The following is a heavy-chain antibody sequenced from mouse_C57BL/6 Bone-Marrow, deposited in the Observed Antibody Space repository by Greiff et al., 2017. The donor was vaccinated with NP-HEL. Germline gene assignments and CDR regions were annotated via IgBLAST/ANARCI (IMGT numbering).Heavy chain of an antibody. D-gene: IGHD3-2*01. V-gene: IGHV1-47*01. CDR3: ARRGDRDYYAMDY. Sequence: VKLMESGAELVKPGASVKMSCKASGYTFTTYPIEWMKQNHGKSLEWIGNFHPYNDDTKYNEKFKGKATLTVEKSSSTVYLELSRLTSDDSAVYYCARRGDRDYYAMDYWGQGTSVTVSS. J-gene: IGHJ4*01. CDR2: FHPYNDDT. CDR1: GYTFTTYP.